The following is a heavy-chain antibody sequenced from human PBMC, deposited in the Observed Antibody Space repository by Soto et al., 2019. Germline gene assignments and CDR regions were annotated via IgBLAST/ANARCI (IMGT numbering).Heavy chain of an antibody. CDR2: IWYDGSNK. D-gene: IGHD6-19*01. CDR3: ARDPGLGSGWYGFDY. Sequence: QVHLVESGGGVVQSGRSLRLSCAASGFTCSNYGMQWVRQAPGKGLEWVAVIWYDGSNKYYEASVKGRFTISRDNSTKPLYLQMNRLRAGDTGVYYCARDPGLGSGWYGFDYWGQVTLVTVSS. J-gene: IGHJ4*02. CDR1: GFTCSNYG. V-gene: IGHV3-33*01.